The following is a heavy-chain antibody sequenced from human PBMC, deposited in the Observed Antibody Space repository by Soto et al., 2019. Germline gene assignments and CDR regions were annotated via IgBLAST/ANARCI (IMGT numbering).Heavy chain of an antibody. Sequence: EVQLVESGGGLVQPGKSLRLSCAASGFTFDDYAMHWVRQTPGKGLEWVSGISWNSGSIGYADSVKGRFTVSRDNAKSSLYLQMNSLRVEDTALYYCAKSTDYDILTVGRGGHAFHICGLGALVTVSS. CDR3: AKSTDYDILTVGRGGHAFHI. CDR2: ISWNSGSI. CDR1: GFTFDDYA. D-gene: IGHD3-9*01. V-gene: IGHV3-9*01. J-gene: IGHJ3*02.